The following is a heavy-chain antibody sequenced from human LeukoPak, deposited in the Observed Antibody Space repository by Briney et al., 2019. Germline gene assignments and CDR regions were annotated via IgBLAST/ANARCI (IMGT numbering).Heavy chain of an antibody. CDR2: IYYAGIT. Sequence: SETLSLTCLVSGGSISNANFYWAWIRQPPGKGLEWIGNIYYAGITSYNSSLKSRVTISVDTSKSQFSLRLTSVTAADTAVYFCARQVPGPYNYYGMDVWGQGTTVSV. CDR1: GGSISNANFY. V-gene: IGHV4-39*01. CDR3: ARQVPGPYNYYGMDV. J-gene: IGHJ6*02.